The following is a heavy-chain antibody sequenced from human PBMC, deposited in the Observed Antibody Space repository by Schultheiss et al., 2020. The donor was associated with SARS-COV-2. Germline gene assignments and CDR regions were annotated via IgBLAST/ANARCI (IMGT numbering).Heavy chain of an antibody. V-gene: IGHV1-46*03. J-gene: IGHJ4*02. CDR2: INPSGGST. Sequence: ASVKVSCKASGGTFSNYGFNWVRQAPGQGLEWMGIINPSGGSTSYAQKFQGRVTMTRDTSTSTVYMELSSLRSEDTAVYYCARGEYCGGDCGLVPPPSSFDYWGQGTLVTVSS. D-gene: IGHD2-21*02. CDR1: GGTFSNYG. CDR3: ARGEYCGGDCGLVPPPSSFDY.